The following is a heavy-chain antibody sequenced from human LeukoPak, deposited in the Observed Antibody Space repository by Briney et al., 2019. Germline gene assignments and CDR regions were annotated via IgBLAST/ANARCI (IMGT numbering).Heavy chain of an antibody. CDR1: GFTFSSYS. V-gene: IGHV3-21*01. CDR3: ARTYIVATIRAFDI. D-gene: IGHD5-12*01. J-gene: IGHJ3*02. CDR2: ISSSSSYI. Sequence: PGGSLRLSCAASGFTFSSYSMNWVRQAPGKGLEWVSSISSSSSYICYADSVKGRFTISRDNAKNSLYLQMNSLRAEDTAVYYCARTYIVATIRAFDIWGQGTMVSVS.